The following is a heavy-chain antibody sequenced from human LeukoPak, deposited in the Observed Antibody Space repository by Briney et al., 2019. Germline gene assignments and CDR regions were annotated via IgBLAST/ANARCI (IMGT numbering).Heavy chain of an antibody. CDR3: AKGNWFDP. CDR2: IRSTGSST. Sequence: GGSLRLSCAASGFTFSSYAMNWVRQAPGKGLEWVSAIRSTGSSTYYADSVKGRFTISRDNSKNALYLQMNSLRAEDTAVYYCAKGNWFDPWGRGTLVTVSS. J-gene: IGHJ5*02. CDR1: GFTFSSYA. V-gene: IGHV3-23*01.